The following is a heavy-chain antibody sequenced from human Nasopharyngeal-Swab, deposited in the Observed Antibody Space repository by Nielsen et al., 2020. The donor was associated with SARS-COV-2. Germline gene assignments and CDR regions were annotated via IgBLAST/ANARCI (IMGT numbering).Heavy chain of an antibody. CDR3: AKISSPREPLDY. D-gene: IGHD1-14*01. V-gene: IGHV3-33*08. J-gene: IGHJ4*02. CDR2: IWYDGSNK. CDR1: GSSFRTYG. Sequence: GGSLRLSCVASGSSFRTYGMSWVRQAPGKGLEWVAVIWYDGSNKYYADSVKGRFTISRDNSKNTLYLQMNSLRAEDTAVYYCAKISSPREPLDYWGQGTLVTVSS.